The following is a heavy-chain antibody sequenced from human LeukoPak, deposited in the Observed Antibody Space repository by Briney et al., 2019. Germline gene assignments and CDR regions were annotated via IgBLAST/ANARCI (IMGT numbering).Heavy chain of an antibody. Sequence: SETLSLTCAVYGGSFSGYYWSWIRQPPGKGLEWIGEINHSGSTNYNPSLKSRVTISVDTSKNQFSLKLSSVTAADTAVYYCARLGAGPTYYDFWRGYSSFYFDYWGQGTLVTVSS. V-gene: IGHV4-34*01. CDR2: INHSGST. J-gene: IGHJ4*02. D-gene: IGHD3-3*01. CDR1: GGSFSGYY. CDR3: ARLGAGPTYYDFWRGYSSFYFDY.